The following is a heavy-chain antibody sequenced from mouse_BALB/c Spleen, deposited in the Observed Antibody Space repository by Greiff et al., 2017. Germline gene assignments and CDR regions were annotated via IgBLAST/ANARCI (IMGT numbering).Heavy chain of an antibody. CDR2: ISSGGST. CDR1: GFTFSSYA. J-gene: IGHJ2*01. V-gene: IGHV5-6-5*01. CDR3: ARGITPGYFDY. Sequence: DVMLVESGGGLVKPGGSLKLSCAASGFTFSSYAMSWVRQTPEKRLEWVASISSGGSTYYPDSVKGRFTISRDNARNILYLQMSSLRSEDTAMYYCARGITPGYFDYWGQGTTLTVSS.